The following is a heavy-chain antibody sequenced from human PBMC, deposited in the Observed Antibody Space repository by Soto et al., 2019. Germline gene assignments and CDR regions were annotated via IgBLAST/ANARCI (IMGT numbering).Heavy chain of an antibody. D-gene: IGHD3-22*01. V-gene: IGHV1-3*01. CDR2: INAGNGNT. CDR1: GYTLITYN. Sequence: ASVKVSCKASGYTLITYNMHWSRQAPGQRLEWMGWINAGNGNTKYSQKFQGRVTITRDTSANTAYMELSSLISEDTAVYYCARPKDYDDCLDYWGQGTLVTVSS. J-gene: IGHJ4*02. CDR3: ARPKDYDDCLDY.